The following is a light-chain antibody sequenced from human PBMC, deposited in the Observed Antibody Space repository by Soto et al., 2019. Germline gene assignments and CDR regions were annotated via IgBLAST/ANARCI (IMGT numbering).Light chain of an antibody. CDR1: QSVLYSSNNKNY. Sequence: DIVMTQSPDSLAVSLGERATINCKSSQSVLYSSNNKNYLAWYQQQTGQPPKLLIYWASTRESGVPDRFSGSGSGTDFTLTISSLQAEDVAVYYCQQYYNPPRTFGQGTKVEI. CDR2: WAS. CDR3: QQYYNPPRT. J-gene: IGKJ1*01. V-gene: IGKV4-1*01.